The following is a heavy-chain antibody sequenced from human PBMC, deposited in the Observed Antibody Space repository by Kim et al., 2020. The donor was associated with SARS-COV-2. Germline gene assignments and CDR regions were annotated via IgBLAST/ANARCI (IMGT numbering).Heavy chain of an antibody. CDR1: GDSVSSNSAA. J-gene: IGHJ6*03. V-gene: IGHV6-1*01. CDR2: TYYRSKWYN. Sequence: SQTLSLTCAISGDSVSSNSAAWNWIRQSPSRGLEWLGRTYYRSKWYNDYAVSVKSRITINPDTSKNPFSLQLNSVTPEDTAVYYCARDRRQWLVLTYYYYYMDVWGKGTTVTVSS. CDR3: ARDRRQWLVLTYYYYYMDV. D-gene: IGHD6-19*01.